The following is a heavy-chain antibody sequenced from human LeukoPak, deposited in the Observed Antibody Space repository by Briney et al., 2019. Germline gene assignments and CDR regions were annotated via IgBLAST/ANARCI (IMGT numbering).Heavy chain of an antibody. D-gene: IGHD3-10*01. CDR3: AKDIGITDI. J-gene: IGHJ3*02. CDR1: GFTFSSYG. CDR2: ISYDGSNK. V-gene: IGHV3-30*18. Sequence: GGSLRLSCAASGFTFSSYGMHWVRQAPGKGLEWVAVISYDGSNKYYADSVKGRFTISRDNSKNTLYLQMNSLRAEDTAVYYCAKDIGITDIWGQGTMVTVSS.